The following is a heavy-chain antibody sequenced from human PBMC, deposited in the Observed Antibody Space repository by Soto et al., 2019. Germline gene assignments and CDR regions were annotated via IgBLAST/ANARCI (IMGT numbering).Heavy chain of an antibody. CDR3: ASGYCSGGSCYRSVPSRYYYYGMDV. CDR1: GGTFSSYA. V-gene: IGHV1-69*06. CDR2: IIPIFGTA. Sequence: ASVKVSCKASGGTFSSYAISWVRQAPGQGLEWMGGIIPIFGTANYAQKFQGRVTITADKSTSTAYMELSSLRSEDPAVYYCASGYCSGGSCYRSVPSRYYYYGMDVWGQGTTVTVSS. D-gene: IGHD2-15*01. J-gene: IGHJ6*02.